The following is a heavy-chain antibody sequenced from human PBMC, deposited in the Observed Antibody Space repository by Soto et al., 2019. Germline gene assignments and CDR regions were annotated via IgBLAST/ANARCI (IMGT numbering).Heavy chain of an antibody. V-gene: IGHV3-33*01. Sequence: QVQLVESGGGVVQPGRSLRLSCAASGFTFSSYGMHWVRQAPGKGLEWVAVIWYDGSNKYYADSVKGRFTISRDNSKNTLYLPMNSLRAEDTAVYYCARVEGYCSGGSCSFMDVWGQGTTVTV. CDR3: ARVEGYCSGGSCSFMDV. CDR1: GFTFSSYG. CDR2: IWYDGSNK. J-gene: IGHJ6*02. D-gene: IGHD2-15*01.